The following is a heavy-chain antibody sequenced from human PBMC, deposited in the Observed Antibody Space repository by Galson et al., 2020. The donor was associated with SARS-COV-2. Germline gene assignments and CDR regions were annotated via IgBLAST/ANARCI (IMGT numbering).Heavy chain of an antibody. CDR2: ISSSSSYT. V-gene: IGHV3-11*06. D-gene: IGHD5-18*01. CDR1: GFTFSDYY. CDR3: ARDRSAGPKGTAMVTPFNYYYYYGMDV. Sequence: KIGESLKISCAASGFTFSDYYMSWIRQAPGKGLEWVSYISSSSSYTHYADSVKGRFTISRDNAKNSLYLQMNSLRAEDTAVYYCARDRSAGPKGTAMVTPFNYYYYYGMDVWGQGTTVTVSS. J-gene: IGHJ6*02.